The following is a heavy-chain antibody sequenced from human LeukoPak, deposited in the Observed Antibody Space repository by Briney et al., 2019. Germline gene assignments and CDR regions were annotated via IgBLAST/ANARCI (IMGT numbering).Heavy chain of an antibody. CDR3: ARDFIPSGDNF. CDR1: GYTFTGYY. J-gene: IGHJ4*02. V-gene: IGHV1-2*06. Sequence: ASVKVSCKASGYTFTGYYINWVRQAPGQGLEWMGRINPNSGGTNYAQKFQGGVTMTRDTSISTAYMELRRLKSDDTALYYCARDFIPSGDNFWGQGTLVTVSS. D-gene: IGHD7-27*01. CDR2: INPNSGGT.